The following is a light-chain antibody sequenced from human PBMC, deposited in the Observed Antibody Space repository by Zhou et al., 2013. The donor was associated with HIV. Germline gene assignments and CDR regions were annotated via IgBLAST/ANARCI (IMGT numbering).Light chain of an antibody. CDR3: QQYGSSLLT. V-gene: IGKV3-20*01. CDR1: QSIASSY. CDR2: GAS. Sequence: EIVLTQSPGTLSLSPGERATLSCRASQSIASSYLAWYQQKPGQAPRLLIYGASNRATGIPDRFSGSGSGTDFTLTISRLGPEDFAVYYCQQYGSSLLTFGGGTKVEIK. J-gene: IGKJ4*01.